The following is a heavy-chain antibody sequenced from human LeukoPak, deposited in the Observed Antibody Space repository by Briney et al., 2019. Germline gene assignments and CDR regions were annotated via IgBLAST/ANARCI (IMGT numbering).Heavy chain of an antibody. CDR2: ISGSGGTT. D-gene: IGHD5-24*01. CDR1: GFTFSSYN. V-gene: IGHV3-23*01. CDR3: AKVRGDGYKDSIDY. Sequence: GGSLRLSCAASGFTFSSYNMNWVRQAPGKGLEWVSVISGSGGTTYYTDSVKGRFTISRDNPKNMLYLQMNSLRAEDTAVYYCAKVRGDGYKDSIDYWGQGTLVTVSS. J-gene: IGHJ4*02.